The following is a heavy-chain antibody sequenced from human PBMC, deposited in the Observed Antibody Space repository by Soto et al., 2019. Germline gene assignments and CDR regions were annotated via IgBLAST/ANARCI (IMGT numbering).Heavy chain of an antibody. D-gene: IGHD6-19*01. CDR3: ARVPIAVAGPPDY. J-gene: IGHJ4*02. Sequence: PSETLSLTCAAYGGSFSGYYWSWIRQPPGKGLEWIGEINHSGSTNYNPSLKSRVTISVDTSKNQFSLKLSSVTAADTAVYYCARVPIAVAGPPDYWGQGTLVTVSS. CDR2: INHSGST. V-gene: IGHV4-34*01. CDR1: GGSFSGYY.